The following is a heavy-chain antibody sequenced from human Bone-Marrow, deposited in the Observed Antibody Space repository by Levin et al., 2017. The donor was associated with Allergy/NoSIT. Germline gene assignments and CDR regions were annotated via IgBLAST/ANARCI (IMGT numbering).Heavy chain of an antibody. V-gene: IGHV2-5*02. D-gene: IGHD3-16*01. CDR3: VHIMITFGGVFRDDAFDV. J-gene: IGHJ3*01. Sequence: ESGPTLVKPTETLTLTCTFSGFSLTTSGVGVGWIRQPPGEALEWLALFYWDNDRRYSPSLKSRLTITKDTSKNQVLLTMADMAPVDTATYYCVHIMITFGGVFRDDAFDVWGQGTMVTVSA. CDR2: FYWDNDR. CDR1: GFSLTTSGVG.